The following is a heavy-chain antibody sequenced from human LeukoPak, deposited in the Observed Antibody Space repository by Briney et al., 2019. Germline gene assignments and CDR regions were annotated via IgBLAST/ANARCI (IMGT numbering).Heavy chain of an antibody. CDR2: INPSGGST. CDR1: GYTFTNYL. CDR3: ASSIAARSLTDY. D-gene: IGHD6-6*01. V-gene: IGHV1-46*01. Sequence: GASVKVSCKPSGYTFTNYLIHWVRQAPGLGHEWMGIINPSGGSTSYAQKFQGRVTMTRDTSTSTVYMELSSLRSEDTAVYYCASSIAARSLTDYWGQGTLVTVSS. J-gene: IGHJ4*02.